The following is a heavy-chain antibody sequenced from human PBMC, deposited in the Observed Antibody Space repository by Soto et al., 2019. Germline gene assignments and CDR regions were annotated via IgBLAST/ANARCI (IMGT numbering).Heavy chain of an antibody. J-gene: IGHJ6*02. D-gene: IGHD3-22*01. V-gene: IGHV3-66*01. Sequence: GGSLRLSCAASGFTVSSIYMSWVRQAPGKGLEWVSVIYSGDSTFYADSVKGRFTVSRDDSKNTLDLQMNSLRAEDTAVYYCTRVLSSGYSRYYYYGMDVWGQGTTVTVSS. CDR3: TRVLSSGYSRYYYYGMDV. CDR1: GFTVSSIY. CDR2: IYSGDST.